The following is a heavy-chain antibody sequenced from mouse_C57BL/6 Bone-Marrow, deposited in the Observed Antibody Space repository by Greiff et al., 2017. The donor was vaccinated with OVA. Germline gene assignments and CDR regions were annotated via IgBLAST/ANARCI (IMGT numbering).Heavy chain of an antibody. Sequence: EVQLQESGAELVRPGASVKLSCTASGFNIKDDYMHWVKQRPEQGLEWIGWIDPENGDTEYASKFQGKATITADTSSNTAYLQLSSLTSEDTAVYYCTTSYGSSYRAWFAYWGQGTLVTVSA. V-gene: IGHV14-4*01. CDR2: IDPENGDT. J-gene: IGHJ3*01. CDR3: TTSYGSSYRAWFAY. CDR1: GFNIKDDY. D-gene: IGHD1-1*01.